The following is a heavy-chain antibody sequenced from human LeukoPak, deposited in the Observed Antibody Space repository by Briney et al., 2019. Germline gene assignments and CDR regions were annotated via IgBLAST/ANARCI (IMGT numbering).Heavy chain of an antibody. V-gene: IGHV4-59*01. Sequence: SETLSLTCTVSGGSISSYYWSWIRQPPGKGLEWIGYIYYSGSTNYNPSLKSRVTISVDTSKNQFSLKLSSVTAADTAVYYCARMVFGDAFDIWGQGTMVTVSS. CDR1: GGSISSYY. D-gene: IGHD2-8*01. J-gene: IGHJ3*02. CDR2: IYYSGST. CDR3: ARMVFGDAFDI.